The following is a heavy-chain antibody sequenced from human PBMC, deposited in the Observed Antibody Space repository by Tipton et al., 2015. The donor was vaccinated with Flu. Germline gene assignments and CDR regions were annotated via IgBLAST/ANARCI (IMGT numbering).Heavy chain of an antibody. V-gene: IGHV4-38-2*01. J-gene: IGHJ4*02. D-gene: IGHD2-2*03. CDR1: DYSISSGYY. CDR3: ARGLGGYLDY. CDR2: IHHSGDA. Sequence: TLSLTCAVSDYSISSGYYWGWIRQPPGKGLEWIGSIHHSGDAYYIPSLKSRVSLSVDTSKNQFSLKVTSVTAADTAVYYCARGLGGYLDYWGQGALLTVSS.